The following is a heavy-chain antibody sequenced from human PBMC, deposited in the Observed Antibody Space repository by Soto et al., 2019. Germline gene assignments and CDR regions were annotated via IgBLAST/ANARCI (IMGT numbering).Heavy chain of an antibody. CDR3: TRDQGIVGATDDAFDI. CDR2: IRSKAYGGTT. J-gene: IGHJ3*02. CDR1: GFTFSSYS. V-gene: IGHV3-49*04. D-gene: IGHD1-26*01. Sequence: GGSLRLSCAASGFTFSSYSMSWVRQAPGKGLEWVGFIRSKAYGGTTEYAASVKGRFTISRDDSKSIAYLQMNSLKTEDTAVYYCTRDQGIVGATDDAFDIWGQGTMVTVSS.